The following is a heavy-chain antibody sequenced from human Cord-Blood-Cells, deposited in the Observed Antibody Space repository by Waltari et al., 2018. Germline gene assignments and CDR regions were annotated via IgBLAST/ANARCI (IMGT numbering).Heavy chain of an antibody. J-gene: IGHJ4*02. Sequence: QVQLQQWGAGLLKPSETLSLTCAVYGGSFSGYYWSWIRQPPGKGLEWIGEINHSGSTNYNPSLKSRVTISVDTSKNQFSLKLSSVTAADTAVYYCARVGIAARSLDYWGQGTLVTVSS. V-gene: IGHV4-34*01. CDR3: ARVGIAARSLDY. CDR2: INHSGST. CDR1: GGSFSGYY. D-gene: IGHD6-6*01.